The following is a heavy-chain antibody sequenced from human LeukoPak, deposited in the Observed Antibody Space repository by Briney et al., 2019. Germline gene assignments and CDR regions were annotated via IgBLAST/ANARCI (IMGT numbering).Heavy chain of an antibody. CDR3: TWMGATMGYYFDY. CDR2: IYSGGST. Sequence: GGSLRLSCPASGFTVSSNYMSLVRQAPGNGLEWVSVIYSGGSTYYADPVKGRFTISRDNSKNTLYLQMNSLRAEDTAVYYCTWMGATMGYYFDYWGQGTLVTVSS. V-gene: IGHV3-53*01. CDR1: GFTVSSNY. D-gene: IGHD1-26*01. J-gene: IGHJ4*02.